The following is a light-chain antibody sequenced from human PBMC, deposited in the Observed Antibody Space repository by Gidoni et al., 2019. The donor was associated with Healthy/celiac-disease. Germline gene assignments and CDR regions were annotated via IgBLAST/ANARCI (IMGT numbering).Light chain of an antibody. V-gene: IGKV1-5*01. CDR1: QSISSW. CDR3: QQYNSYSWT. CDR2: DAS. J-gene: IGKJ1*01. Sequence: VGDRVTITCRASQSISSWLAWYQQKPGKAPKLLIYDASSLESGVPSRFSGSGSGTEFTLTISSLQPDDFATYYCQQYNSYSWTFGQGTKVEIK.